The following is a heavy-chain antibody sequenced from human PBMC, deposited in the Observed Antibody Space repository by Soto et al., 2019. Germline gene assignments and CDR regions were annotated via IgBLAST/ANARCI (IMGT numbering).Heavy chain of an antibody. CDR2: LSSSGSTI. D-gene: IGHD6-13*01. CDR1: GFTFSDYY. J-gene: IGHJ4*02. V-gene: IGHV3-11*01. Sequence: QVQLVESGGDLVKPGGSLRLSCAASGFTFSDYYMSWIRQAPGKGLEWVSYLSSSGSTIYHTDSVKGRFTISRENAKNSRYLQMNSLREEDTAVYYCAGGRAIARGHDYWGQGTLVTVSS. CDR3: AGGRAIARGHDY.